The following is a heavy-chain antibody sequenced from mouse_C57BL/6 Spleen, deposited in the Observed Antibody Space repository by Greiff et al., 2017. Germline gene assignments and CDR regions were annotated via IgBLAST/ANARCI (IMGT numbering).Heavy chain of an antibody. CDR1: GFTFSDYG. V-gene: IGHV5-17*01. J-gene: IGHJ3*01. D-gene: IGHD2-4*01. Sequence: VQLKESGGGLVKPGGSLKLSCAASGFTFSDYGMHWVRQAPEKGLEWVAYISSGSSTIYYADTVEGRFTISRDNAKNTLFLQMTSLRSEDTAMYYCARPGGLRQTWFACWGQGTLVTVSA. CDR3: ARPGGLRQTWFAC. CDR2: ISSGSSTI.